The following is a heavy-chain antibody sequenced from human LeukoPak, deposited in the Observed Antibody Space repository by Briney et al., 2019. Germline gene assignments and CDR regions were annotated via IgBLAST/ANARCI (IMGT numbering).Heavy chain of an antibody. J-gene: IGHJ4*02. CDR1: GFIFDDYT. CDR2: INWDGGST. V-gene: IGHV3-43*01. CDR3: AKGDVPSPMNFYH. D-gene: IGHD3-22*01. Sequence: GGSLRLSCAASGFIFDDYTMHWGRQAPGKGPEWVSLINWDGGSTYYAGSVKGRFTISRDNSKNSLYLQMNSLRTEDTALYYCAKGDVPSPMNFYHWGQGTLITVSS.